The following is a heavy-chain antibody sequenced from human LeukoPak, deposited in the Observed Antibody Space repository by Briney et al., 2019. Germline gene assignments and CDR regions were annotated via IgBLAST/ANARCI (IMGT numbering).Heavy chain of an antibody. CDR3: ARKGSAWNYFDY. Sequence: SGPTLVNPTQTLTLTCTFSGFSLSTSGMRVSWIRQPPGKALEWLARIDWDGDKWYSTSLKTRLTISKDTSKNQVVLTMTNMDPVDTATYYCARKGSAWNYFDYWGQGALVTVSS. CDR1: GFSLSTSGMR. CDR2: IDWDGDK. D-gene: IGHD6-19*01. J-gene: IGHJ4*02. V-gene: IGHV2-70*04.